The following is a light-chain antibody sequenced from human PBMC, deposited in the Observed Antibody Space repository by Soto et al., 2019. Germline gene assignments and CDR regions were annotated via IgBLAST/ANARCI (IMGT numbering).Light chain of an antibody. Sequence: EIVMTQSPATLSVSPGERATLSCRASQSVSINLAWYQLKPGQGPRLLIYGASTRATGIPARFSGSGSETEFTLNISSLQSEDFAISYCQQYENWPPWTFGQGTKVEIK. CDR1: QSVSIN. V-gene: IGKV3-15*01. CDR2: GAS. J-gene: IGKJ1*01. CDR3: QQYENWPPWT.